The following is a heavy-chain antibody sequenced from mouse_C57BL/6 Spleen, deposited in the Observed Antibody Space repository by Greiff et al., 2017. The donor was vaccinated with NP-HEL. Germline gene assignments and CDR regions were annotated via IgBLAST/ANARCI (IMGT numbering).Heavy chain of an antibody. CDR3: ARPYYYGSSYFDY. CDR2: IHPNSGST. Sequence: QVQLQQPGAELVKPGASVKLSCTASGYTFTSYWMHWVKQRPGQGLEWIGMIHPNSGSTNYNEKFKSKATLTVDKTSSTAYMQLSSLTSEDSAVYDCARPYYYGSSYFDYWGQGTTLTVSS. J-gene: IGHJ2*01. CDR1: GYTFTSYW. V-gene: IGHV1-64*01. D-gene: IGHD1-1*01.